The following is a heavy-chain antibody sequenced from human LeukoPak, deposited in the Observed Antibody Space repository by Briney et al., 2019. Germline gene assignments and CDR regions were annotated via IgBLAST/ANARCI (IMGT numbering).Heavy chain of an antibody. CDR1: GGTFSSYA. D-gene: IGHD5-18*01. Sequence: ASVKVSCKASGGTFSSYAISWVRQAPGQGLEWMGRIIPILGIANYAQKFQGRVTITADKSTSTAYMELSSLRSEDTAVYYCARGGFKPDTASSLCFRLWGQGTLVTVSS. V-gene: IGHV1-69*04. J-gene: IGHJ4*02. CDR2: IIPILGIA. CDR3: ARGGFKPDTASSLCFRL.